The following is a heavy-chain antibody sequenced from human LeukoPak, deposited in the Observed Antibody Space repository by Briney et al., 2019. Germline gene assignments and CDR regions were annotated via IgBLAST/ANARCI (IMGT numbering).Heavy chain of an antibody. J-gene: IGHJ4*02. Sequence: QSSETLSLTCAVYGGSFSGYYWSWIRQPPGKGLEWIGEINHSGSTNYNPSLKSRVTISVDTSKNQFSLKLSSVTAADTAVYYCAADDFWSGYSNGPFDYWGQGTLVTVSS. D-gene: IGHD3-3*01. CDR3: AADDFWSGYSNGPFDY. CDR1: GGSFSGYY. CDR2: INHSGST. V-gene: IGHV4-34*01.